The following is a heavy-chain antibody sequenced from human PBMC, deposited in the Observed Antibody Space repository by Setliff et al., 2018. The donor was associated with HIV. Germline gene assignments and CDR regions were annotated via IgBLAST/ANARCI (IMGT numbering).Heavy chain of an antibody. D-gene: IGHD5-18*01. Sequence: SETLSLTCAVYGGSFSGYYWSWIRQSPGKGLEWIGEINHSGSTNYNPSLKSRVTISVDTSKNQFSLKLSSVTAAVTAVYYCARGAIQLWLRSYYYMDVWGKGTTVTVSS. CDR3: ARGAIQLWLRSYYYMDV. CDR2: INHSGST. V-gene: IGHV4-34*01. J-gene: IGHJ6*03. CDR1: GGSFSGYY.